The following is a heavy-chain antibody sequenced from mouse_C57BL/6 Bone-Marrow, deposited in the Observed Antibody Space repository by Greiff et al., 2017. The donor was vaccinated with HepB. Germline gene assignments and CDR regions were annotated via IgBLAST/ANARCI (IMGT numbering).Heavy chain of an antibody. CDR3: ATYYSNYLPYYY. D-gene: IGHD2-5*01. CDR2: FHPYNDDT. Sequence: QVQLKESGAELVKPGASVKMSCKASGYTFTTYPIEWMKQNHGKSLEWIGNFHPYNDDTKYNEKFKGKATLTVEKSSSTVYLELSRLTSDDSAVYYCATYYSNYLPYYYWGQGTSVTVSS. J-gene: IGHJ4*01. V-gene: IGHV1-47*01. CDR1: GYTFTTYP.